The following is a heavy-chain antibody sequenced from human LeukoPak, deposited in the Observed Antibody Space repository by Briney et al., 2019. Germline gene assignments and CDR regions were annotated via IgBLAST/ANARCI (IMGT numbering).Heavy chain of an antibody. CDR3: GGQRSYGSGMNDY. J-gene: IGHJ4*02. Sequence: GSLRLSCAASGFTFSSYAMSWVRQAPGKGLEWVAFIRYDGSNKYYADSVKGRFTISRDNSKNTLYLQMNSLRAEDTAVYYCGGQRSYGSGMNDYWGQGTLVTVSS. V-gene: IGHV3-30*02. CDR1: GFTFSSYA. D-gene: IGHD3-10*01. CDR2: IRYDGSNK.